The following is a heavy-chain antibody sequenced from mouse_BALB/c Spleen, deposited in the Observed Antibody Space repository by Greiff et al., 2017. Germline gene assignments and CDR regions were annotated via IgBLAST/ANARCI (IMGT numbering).Heavy chain of an antibody. Sequence: QVHVKQSGPSLVQPSQSLSITCTVSGFSLTSYGVHWVRQSPGKGLEWLGVIWRGGSTDYNAAFMSRLSITKDNSKSQVFFKMNSLQADDTAIYYCAKRGTGKGNAMDYWGQGTSVTVSS. CDR1: GFSLTSYG. D-gene: IGHD4-1*01. CDR2: IWRGGST. J-gene: IGHJ4*01. CDR3: AKRGTGKGNAMDY. V-gene: IGHV2-5-1*01.